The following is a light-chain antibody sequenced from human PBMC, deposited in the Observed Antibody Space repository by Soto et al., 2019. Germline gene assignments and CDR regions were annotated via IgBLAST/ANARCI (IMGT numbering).Light chain of an antibody. CDR3: QQYHSYWK. CDR1: QSISSW. V-gene: IGKV1-5*03. J-gene: IGKJ1*01. CDR2: KAS. Sequence: ELTQSASLVSSSVVDRFPLTCRASQSISSWLAWYQHTPGKDPKLLIYKASSLESGAPSRFSGSGSGTEFTLTISSLQPDDFATYYCQQYHSYWKCGQGTMGAIK.